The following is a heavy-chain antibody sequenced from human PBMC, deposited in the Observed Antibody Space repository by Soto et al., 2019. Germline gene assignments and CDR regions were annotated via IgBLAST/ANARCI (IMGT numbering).Heavy chain of an antibody. D-gene: IGHD1-1*01. Sequence: EVQLVESGGGLVQPGGSLRLSCAASGFSFSSSWMHWVRQAPGKGLVWVSRISFVGTATTSADAVTGRFIISRDNAKNKPLLQMHNLIAGETAMYYCVRDRRLRVRAIDIWGQGTYVSVSS. CDR3: VRDRRLRVRAIDI. V-gene: IGHV3-74*03. CDR1: GFSFSSSW. J-gene: IGHJ3*02. CDR2: ISFVGTAT.